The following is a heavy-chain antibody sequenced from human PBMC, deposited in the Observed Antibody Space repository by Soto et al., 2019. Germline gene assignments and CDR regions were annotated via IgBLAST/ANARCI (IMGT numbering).Heavy chain of an antibody. D-gene: IGHD1-26*01. J-gene: IGHJ3*01. Sequence: PGESLKISCKGSGYSFTNYWIGWVRQMPGKGLEWMGIIYPGDSHAIYSPSFQGQVTMSADKSISTADLQWSSLKASDTAMYYCARPYSGGPNDPFDVWGQGTMVTVSS. CDR3: ARPYSGGPNDPFDV. CDR2: IYPGDSHA. CDR1: GYSFTNYW. V-gene: IGHV5-51*01.